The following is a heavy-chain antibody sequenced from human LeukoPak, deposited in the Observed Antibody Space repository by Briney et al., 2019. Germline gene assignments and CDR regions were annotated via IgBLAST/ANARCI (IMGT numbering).Heavy chain of an antibody. J-gene: IGHJ4*02. D-gene: IGHD5-18*01. CDR2: IRYDGSNK. CDR3: AKDGGDVDTAMAV. Sequence: QTGGSLRLSCAASGFTFSSYGMHWVRQAPGKGLEWVAFIRYDGSNKYYADSVKGRFTISRDNSKNTLYLQMNSLRAEDTAVYYCAKDGGDVDTAMAVWGQGTLVTVSS. V-gene: IGHV3-30*02. CDR1: GFTFSSYG.